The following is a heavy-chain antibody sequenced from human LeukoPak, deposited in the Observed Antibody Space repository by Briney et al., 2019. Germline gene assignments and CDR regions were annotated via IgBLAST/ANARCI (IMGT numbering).Heavy chain of an antibody. V-gene: IGHV3-21*04. J-gene: IGHJ6*02. Sequence: GGSLRLSCTASGFTFSTYSMNWVRQAPGKGLEWVASISDRGTYIYYADSVKGRFTISRDNAKNSLYLQMNSLRAEDTALYYCAKVVGATFSGMDVWGQGTTVTVSS. CDR3: AKVVGATFSGMDV. D-gene: IGHD1-26*01. CDR1: GFTFSTYS. CDR2: ISDRGTYI.